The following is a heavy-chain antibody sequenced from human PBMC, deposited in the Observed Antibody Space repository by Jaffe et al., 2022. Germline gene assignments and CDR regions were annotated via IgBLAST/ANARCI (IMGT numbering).Heavy chain of an antibody. CDR2: IYHSGST. CDR3: ARQTITMVRSCWFDP. D-gene: IGHD3-10*01. CDR1: GYSISSGYY. Sequence: QVQLQESGPGLVKPSETLSLTCAVSGYSISSGYYWGWIRQPPGKGLEWIGSIYHSGSTYYNPSLKSRVTISVDTSKNQFSLKLSSVTAADTAVYYCARQTITMVRSCWFDPWGQGTLVTVSS. V-gene: IGHV4-38-2*01. J-gene: IGHJ5*02.